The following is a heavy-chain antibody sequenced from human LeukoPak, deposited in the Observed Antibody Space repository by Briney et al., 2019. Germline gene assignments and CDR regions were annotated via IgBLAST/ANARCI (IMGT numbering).Heavy chain of an antibody. V-gene: IGHV3-21*01. CDR1: GFTFSSYS. CDR2: ISSSSSYI. J-gene: IGHJ4*02. CDR3: ARVALYYYDSSGYYLDY. Sequence: PGGSLRLSCAASGFTFSSYSMNWVRQAPGKGLEWVSSISSSSSYIYYADSVKGRFTISRDNAKNSLYLQMNSLRAEDTAVYYCARVALYYYDSSGYYLDYWGQGTLVTVSS. D-gene: IGHD3-22*01.